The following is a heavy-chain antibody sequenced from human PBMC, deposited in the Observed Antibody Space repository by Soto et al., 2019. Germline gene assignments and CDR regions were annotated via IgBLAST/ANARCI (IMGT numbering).Heavy chain of an antibody. CDR1: GGSISSGGYY. V-gene: IGHV4-61*08. CDR2: IYYTGST. Sequence: QVQLQESGPGLVKPSQTLSLTCTVSGGSISSGGYYWSWIRQHPGKGLEWIGYIYYTGSTNYNPSLKSRVTISVDTSKNQFSLRLSSVTAVDTAVYFCARDPRGPWYWYFDLWGRGTLVTVSS. D-gene: IGHD3-10*01. CDR3: ARDPRGPWYWYFDL. J-gene: IGHJ2*01.